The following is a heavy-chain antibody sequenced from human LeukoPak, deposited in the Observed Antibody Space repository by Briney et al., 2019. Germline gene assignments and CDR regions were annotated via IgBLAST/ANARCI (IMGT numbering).Heavy chain of an antibody. J-gene: IGHJ4*02. V-gene: IGHV1-18*04. Sequence: ASVKVSCKASGYTFTSYGISWVRQAPGQGLEWMGWISAYNGNTNYAQKLQGRVTMTTDTSTSTAYMELRSLRSDDTAVYYCARGPRIAVAGTGVGYWGQGTLVTVSS. CDR1: GYTFTSYG. CDR3: ARGPRIAVAGTGVGY. CDR2: ISAYNGNT. D-gene: IGHD6-19*01.